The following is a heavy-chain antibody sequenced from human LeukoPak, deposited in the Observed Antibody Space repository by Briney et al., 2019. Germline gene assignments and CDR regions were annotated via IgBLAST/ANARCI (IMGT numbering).Heavy chain of an antibody. V-gene: IGHV3-23*01. J-gene: IGHJ6*03. CDR3: AKGPSYYYYFIDV. CDR1: GFTFSSFP. Sequence: GGSLRLSCATSGFTFSSFPMTWVRQAPGKGLKWVSTITGAGATTYSADSVKGRFTISRDNSKNTLFLQMNGLRVEDTAMYYCAKGPSYYYYFIDVWGKGTTVTVS. D-gene: IGHD6-6*01. CDR2: ITGAGATT.